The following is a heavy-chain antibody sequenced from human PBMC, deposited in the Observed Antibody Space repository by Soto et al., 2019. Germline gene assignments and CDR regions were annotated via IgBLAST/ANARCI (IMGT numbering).Heavy chain of an antibody. CDR1: GFTFSSYG. CDR2: ISYDGSNK. D-gene: IGHD4-17*01. J-gene: IGHJ6*02. Sequence: QVQLVESGGGVVQPGRSLRLSCAASGFTFSSYGMHWVRQAPGKGLEWVAVISYDGSNKYYADSVKGRFTISRDNSKNTLYLQMNSLRAEDTAVYYCAIGGDGDYLNYYYYGMDVWGQGTTVTVSS. CDR3: AIGGDGDYLNYYYYGMDV. V-gene: IGHV3-30*03.